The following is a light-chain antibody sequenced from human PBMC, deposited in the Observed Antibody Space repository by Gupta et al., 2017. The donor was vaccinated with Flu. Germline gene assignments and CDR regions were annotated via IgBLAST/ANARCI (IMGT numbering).Light chain of an antibody. V-gene: IGLV3-21*03. CDR1: DISYTG. CDR2: DDS. J-gene: IGLJ3*02. Sequence: GKRTTTPCGDNDISYTGVNWYQQRPGQAPVLVVYDDSDRPSGIPERFSGSNSGTTASLTIDGLEAEDEADYYCQVYDSSTNHWVFGGGTKLTV. CDR3: QVYDSSTNHWV.